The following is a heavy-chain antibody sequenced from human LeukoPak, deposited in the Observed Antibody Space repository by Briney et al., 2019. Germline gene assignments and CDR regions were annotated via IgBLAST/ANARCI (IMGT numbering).Heavy chain of an antibody. J-gene: IGHJ4*02. CDR2: ISYDGSNK. CDR1: GFTFSSYG. CDR3: AKDQGYNWNDGYFDY. Sequence: PGGSLRLSCAASGFTFSSYGMHWVRQAPGKGLEWVAVISYDGSNKYCADSVKGRFTISRDNSKNTLYLQMNSLRAEDTAVYYCAKDQGYNWNDGYFDYWGQGTLVTVSS. V-gene: IGHV3-30*18. D-gene: IGHD1-20*01.